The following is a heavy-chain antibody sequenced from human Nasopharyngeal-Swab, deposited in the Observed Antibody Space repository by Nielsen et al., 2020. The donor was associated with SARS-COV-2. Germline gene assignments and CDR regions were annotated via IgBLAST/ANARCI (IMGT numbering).Heavy chain of an antibody. CDR1: GGSISSGSYY. Sequence: SETLSLTCTVSGGSISSGSYYWSWIRQPAGKGLEWIGRIYTSGSTNYNPSLKSRVTISVDTSKNQFSLKLSSVTAADTAVYYCARDAHSIAVAGTFWFDPWGQGTLVTVSS. D-gene: IGHD6-19*01. V-gene: IGHV4-61*02. CDR3: ARDAHSIAVAGTFWFDP. J-gene: IGHJ5*02. CDR2: IYTSGST.